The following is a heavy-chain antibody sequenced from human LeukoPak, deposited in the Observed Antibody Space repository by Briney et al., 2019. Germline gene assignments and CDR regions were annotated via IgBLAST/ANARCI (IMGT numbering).Heavy chain of an antibody. Sequence: GGSLRLSCAASGXTFSSYAMHWVRQAPGKGLEWVAVISYDGSNKYYADSVKGRFTISRDNSKNTLYLQMSSLRAEDTAVYYCARYYDSSGYPPHWGQGTLVTVSS. CDR2: ISYDGSNK. V-gene: IGHV3-30-3*01. CDR3: ARYYDSSGYPPH. J-gene: IGHJ4*02. CDR1: GXTFSSYA. D-gene: IGHD3-22*01.